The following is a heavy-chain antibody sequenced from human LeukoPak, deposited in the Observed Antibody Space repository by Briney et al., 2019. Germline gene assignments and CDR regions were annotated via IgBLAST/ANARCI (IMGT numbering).Heavy chain of an antibody. CDR2: ISSSSYI. CDR3: AREQPRYFDF. Sequence: KSGGSLRLSCAASGFIFSSYSMNWVRQAPGKGLEWVSSISSSSYIYYADSVKGRFTISRDNAKNSLYLQMNSLRAEDTAVYYCAREQPRYFDFWGQGTLVTVSS. CDR1: GFIFSSYS. V-gene: IGHV3-21*01. J-gene: IGHJ4*02.